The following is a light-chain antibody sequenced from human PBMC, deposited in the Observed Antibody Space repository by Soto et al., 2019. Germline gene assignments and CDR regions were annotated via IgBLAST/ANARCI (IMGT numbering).Light chain of an antibody. J-gene: IGKJ3*01. CDR1: QSVSSNY. CDR3: QQYGSSRGFT. Sequence: EIVLTQSPGTLSLSPGERATLSCRASQSVSSNYLAWYQQKPGQAPRLLIYGASGRATGIPDRFSGSGSGTDFTLTIRRLEPEDFAVYYCQQYGSSRGFTFGPGTKVDIK. CDR2: GAS. V-gene: IGKV3-20*01.